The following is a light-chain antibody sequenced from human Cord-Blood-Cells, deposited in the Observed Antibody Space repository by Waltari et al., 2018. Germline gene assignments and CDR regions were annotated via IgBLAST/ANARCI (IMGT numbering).Light chain of an antibody. CDR3: CSYAGSYTV. Sequence: QSALTQPRSVSGSPGQPVTISATGTSSDVGGYNYVSWYQQHPGKAPKLMIYDVSKRPSGVPDRFSGSKSGNTASLTISGLQAEDEADYYCCSYAGSYTVFGGGTKLTVL. CDR1: SSDVGGYNY. V-gene: IGLV2-11*01. J-gene: IGLJ2*01. CDR2: DVS.